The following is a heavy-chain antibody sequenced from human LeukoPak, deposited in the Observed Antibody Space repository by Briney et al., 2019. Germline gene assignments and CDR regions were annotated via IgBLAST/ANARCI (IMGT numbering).Heavy chain of an antibody. CDR2: IDTTSTTM. D-gene: IGHD2-15*01. J-gene: IGHJ1*01. CDR1: GFTFDTYT. CDR3: TRGLVVVAQYFQH. V-gene: IGHV3-48*01. Sequence: GGSLRLSCAASGFTFDTYTMNWVRQAPGTGLEWVSYIDTTSTTMYYADSVKGRFTISRDNTKNSLYLQMNSLRVEDTAVYYCTRGLVVVAQYFQHWGQGTLVTVSS.